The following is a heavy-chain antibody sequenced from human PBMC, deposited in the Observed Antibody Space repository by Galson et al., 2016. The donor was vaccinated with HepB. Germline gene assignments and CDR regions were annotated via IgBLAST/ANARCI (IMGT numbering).Heavy chain of an antibody. D-gene: IGHD3-10*01. V-gene: IGHV6-1*01. Sequence: AISGDSVSSNGAAWNWIRQSPSRGLEWLGRTYYRSKWYNKYAVSVQGRITINPDTSKNQFSLQLNSVTPEDTAVYYCARDRGTWDGSRELIDIWGQGTMVTVSS. CDR1: GDSVSSNGAA. J-gene: IGHJ3*02. CDR2: TYYRSKWYN. CDR3: ARDRGTWDGSRELIDI.